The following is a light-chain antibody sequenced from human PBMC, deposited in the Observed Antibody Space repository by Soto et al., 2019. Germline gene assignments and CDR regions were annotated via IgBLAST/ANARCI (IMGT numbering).Light chain of an antibody. CDR2: ANT. V-gene: IGLV1-40*01. CDR1: SSNIGAGYD. J-gene: IGLJ3*02. CDR3: QSYDSSLSGSV. Sequence: QSVLTQSPPVSGAPGQRVTISCTGSSSNIGAGYDVHWYQQFPGTAPKLLIYANTNRPSGVPDRFSGSKSGTSASLAITGLQPEDEADYYCQSYDSSLSGSVFGGGTKLTVL.